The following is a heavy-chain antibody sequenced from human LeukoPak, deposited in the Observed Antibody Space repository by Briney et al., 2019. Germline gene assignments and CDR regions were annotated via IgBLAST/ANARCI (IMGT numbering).Heavy chain of an antibody. J-gene: IGHJ6*02. CDR2: IGTAGDT. Sequence: GGSLRLSCAASGFTFSSYDMHWVRQATGKGLEWVSAIGTAGDTYYPGSVKGRFTISRENAKNSLYLQMNSLRAGDTAVYYCARSLDTAMVASGARYGMDVWGQGTTVTVSS. D-gene: IGHD5-18*01. V-gene: IGHV3-13*01. CDR1: GFTFSSYD. CDR3: ARSLDTAMVASGARYGMDV.